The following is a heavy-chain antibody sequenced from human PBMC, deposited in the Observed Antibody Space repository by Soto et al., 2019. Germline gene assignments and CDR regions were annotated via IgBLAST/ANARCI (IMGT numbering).Heavy chain of an antibody. CDR1: GFTADDYA. D-gene: IGHD4-17*01. V-gene: IGHV3-9*02. CDR2: ISSNSDTI. CDR3: AKDMKWGGMTTIHYFDS. Sequence: EAQLVESGGGLVQPGRSRRLSCVASGFTADDYAMHWVRQAPGKGLEWVSGISSNSDTIDYADSVKGRFTISRDNAKNSLFLQMNSLRPEDTALYYCAKDMKWGGMTTIHYFDSWGQGTLVTVSS. J-gene: IGHJ4*02.